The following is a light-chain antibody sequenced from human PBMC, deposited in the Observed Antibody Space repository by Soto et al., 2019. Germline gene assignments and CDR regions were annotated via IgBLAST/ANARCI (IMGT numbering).Light chain of an antibody. V-gene: IGKV3-20*01. CDR3: QQYGSSQYT. Sequence: EIVLTQSPGTLSLSPGERATLSCRASQSVSSSYLAWYQQKPGQAPRLLIYGASSRATGIPDRFSGSGSGTDFTLTISRLEPEGCAVYYCQQYGSSQYTFGQGTKLEIK. J-gene: IGKJ2*01. CDR1: QSVSSSY. CDR2: GAS.